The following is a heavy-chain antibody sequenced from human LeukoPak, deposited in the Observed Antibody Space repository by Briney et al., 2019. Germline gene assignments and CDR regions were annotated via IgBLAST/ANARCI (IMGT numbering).Heavy chain of an antibody. J-gene: IGHJ4*02. D-gene: IGHD3-10*01. CDR3: ARFYGSGSYLDY. CDR1: GFTVSSNY. CDR2: TYSGGST. Sequence: PGGSLRLYCAASGFTVSSNYMSWVRQAPGKGLEWVSVTYSGGSTYYADSVKGRFTISRDNSKNTLYLQMNSLRAEDTAVYYCARFYGSGSYLDYWGQGTLVTVSS. V-gene: IGHV3-53*01.